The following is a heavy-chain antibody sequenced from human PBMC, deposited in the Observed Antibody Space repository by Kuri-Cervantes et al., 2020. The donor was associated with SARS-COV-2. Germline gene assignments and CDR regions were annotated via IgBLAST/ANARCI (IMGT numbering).Heavy chain of an antibody. CDR2: INHSGST. CDR3: ARGRYYYGSGSPNFDY. CDR1: GGSFSGYY. D-gene: IGHD3-10*01. J-gene: IGHJ4*02. Sequence: ESLKISCAVYGGSFSGYYWSWIRQPPGRGLEWIGEINHSGSTNYNPSLKSRVTISVDTSKNQFSLKLSSVTAADTAVYYCARGRYYYGSGSPNFDYWGQGTLVTVSS. V-gene: IGHV4-34*01.